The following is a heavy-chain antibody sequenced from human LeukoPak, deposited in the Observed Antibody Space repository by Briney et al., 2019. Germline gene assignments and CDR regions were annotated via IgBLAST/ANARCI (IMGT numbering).Heavy chain of an antibody. CDR1: GYNFSNYW. CDR2: IYPGDSET. J-gene: IGHJ4*02. D-gene: IGHD3-22*01. V-gene: IGHV5-51*01. CDR3: ARRKIAEYYFDY. Sequence: GESLKFSCQGSGYNFSNYWIAWVRQMPGKGLEWMGTIYPGDSETRDSPSFQGHVAISADKSIFTAYLQWSSLKASDTAIYYCARRKIAEYYFDYWGQGTLVTVSS.